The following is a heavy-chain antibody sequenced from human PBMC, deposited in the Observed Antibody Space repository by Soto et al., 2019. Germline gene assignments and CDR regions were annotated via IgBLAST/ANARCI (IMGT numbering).Heavy chain of an antibody. V-gene: IGHV3-30*18. Sequence: GGSLRLSCAASGFTFSSYGMHWVRQAPGKGLEWVAVISYDGSNKYYADSVKGRFTISRDNSKNTLYLQMNSLRAEDTALYYCAKEALLYCSSTSCYASIGISYYFDYWGQGTLVTVSS. J-gene: IGHJ4*02. CDR1: GFTFSSYG. CDR2: ISYDGSNK. CDR3: AKEALLYCSSTSCYASIGISYYFDY. D-gene: IGHD2-2*01.